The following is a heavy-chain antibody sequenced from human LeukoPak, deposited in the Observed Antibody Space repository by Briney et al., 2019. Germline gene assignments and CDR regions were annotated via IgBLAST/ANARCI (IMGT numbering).Heavy chain of an antibody. J-gene: IGHJ1*01. CDR2: IWYDGSNK. D-gene: IGHD3-22*01. CDR1: RFTFSSYG. CDR3: ARDYDSRGYSPAA. Sequence: GGSLRLSCAASRFTFSSYGMHWVRQAPGKGLEWVAVIWYDGSNKYYADSVKGRFSISRDNSKNTLYLQMNSLRAEDTAMYYCARDYDSRGYSPAAWGQGTLVTVSS. V-gene: IGHV3-33*01.